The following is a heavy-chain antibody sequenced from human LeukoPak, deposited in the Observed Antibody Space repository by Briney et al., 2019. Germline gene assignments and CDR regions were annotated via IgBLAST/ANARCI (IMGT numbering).Heavy chain of an antibody. CDR2: IYTSGST. J-gene: IGHJ6*03. V-gene: IGHV4-61*02. Sequence: SQTLSLTCTVSGGSISSGSYYGSWIRQPAGKGLEWIGRIYTSGSTNYNPSLKSRVTISVDTSKNQFSLKLSSVTAADTAVYYCARAASYYYGSGSYYKDYYYYYMDVWGKGTTVTVSS. D-gene: IGHD3-10*01. CDR1: GGSISSGSYY. CDR3: ARAASYYYGSGSYYKDYYYYYMDV.